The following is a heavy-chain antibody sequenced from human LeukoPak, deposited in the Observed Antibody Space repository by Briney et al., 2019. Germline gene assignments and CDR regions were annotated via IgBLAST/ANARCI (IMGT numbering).Heavy chain of an antibody. J-gene: IGHJ4*02. CDR3: ARGGPQPRRFGELLDY. CDR2: ISYDGSNK. Sequence: GSLRLSCAASGFTFSSYAMHWVRQAPGKGLEWVAVISYDGSNKYYADSVKGRFTISRDNSKNTLYLQMNSLRAEDTAVYDCARGGPQPRRFGELLDYWGQGTLVTVSS. V-gene: IGHV3-30*04. D-gene: IGHD3-10*01. CDR1: GFTFSSYA.